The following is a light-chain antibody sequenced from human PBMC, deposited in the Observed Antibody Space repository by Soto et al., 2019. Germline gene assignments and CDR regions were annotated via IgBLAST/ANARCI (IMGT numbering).Light chain of an antibody. Sequence: VLTQSPATLSLSPGERATLSCRASQSVSTNLAWYQQRPGQAPRLLIYGASARATGIPARFSGSGAGTEFTLTISSLQSEDFAVYYCHQYNNWRTFGQGTRLEIK. CDR1: QSVSTN. CDR3: HQYNNWRT. CDR2: GAS. V-gene: IGKV3-15*01. J-gene: IGKJ5*01.